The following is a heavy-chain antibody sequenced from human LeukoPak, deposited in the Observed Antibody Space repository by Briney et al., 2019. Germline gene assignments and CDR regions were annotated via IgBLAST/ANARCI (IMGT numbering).Heavy chain of an antibody. CDR2: ISGSDGNT. D-gene: IGHD2-2*02. CDR1: GFIFTNYA. V-gene: IGHV3-23*01. Sequence: PGGSLRLSCAASGFIFTNYAMSWVRQAPGKGLEWVSTISGSDGNTYYADSVKGRFTISRDNSQNTLYLEMNSLRADDTAIYYCAKSRSSSSTSCYNYWGQGTLVTVSS. CDR3: AKSRSSSSTSCYNY. J-gene: IGHJ4*02.